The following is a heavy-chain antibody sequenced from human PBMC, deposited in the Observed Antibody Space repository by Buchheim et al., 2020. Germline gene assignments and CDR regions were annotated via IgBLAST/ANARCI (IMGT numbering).Heavy chain of an antibody. Sequence: QVQLQQWGAGLLKPSEILSLTCAVYGGSFSAYYWSWIRQPPGKGLEWIGEINHSGSTNYNPSLKSRVTISVDTSKNQFSLKLSSVTAADTAVYYCARVPISIDCSSTSCSRGYFDYWGQGNL. D-gene: IGHD2-2*01. V-gene: IGHV4-34*01. CDR2: INHSGST. J-gene: IGHJ4*02. CDR1: GGSFSAYY. CDR3: ARVPISIDCSSTSCSRGYFDY.